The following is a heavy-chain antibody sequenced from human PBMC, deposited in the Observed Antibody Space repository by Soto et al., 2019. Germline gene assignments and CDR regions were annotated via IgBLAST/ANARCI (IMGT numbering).Heavy chain of an antibody. Sequence: SETLSLTCAAYGGSFSGYYWSWIRQPPGKGLEWIGEINHSGSTNYNPSLKSRVTISVDTSKNQFSLKLSSVTAADTAVYYCARVHYDMLTAYYEDYCGQGTLVTVSS. D-gene: IGHD3-9*01. CDR2: INHSGST. J-gene: IGHJ4*02. V-gene: IGHV4-34*01. CDR1: GGSFSGYY. CDR3: ARVHYDMLTAYYEDY.